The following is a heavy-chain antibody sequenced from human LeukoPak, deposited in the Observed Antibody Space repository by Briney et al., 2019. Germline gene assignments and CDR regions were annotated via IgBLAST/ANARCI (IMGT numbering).Heavy chain of an antibody. Sequence: SETLSLTCAVYGGSFSGYYWNWIRQAPLKWLEWIGEINHSGSTNYNPSLKSRVTISVDTSKIDFSLKLSSVTAADTAVYFFKQETAYEILTGYYNERYFDYWGQGTLVTVSS. D-gene: IGHD3-9*01. CDR3: KQETAYEILTGYYNERYFDY. J-gene: IGHJ4*02. V-gene: IGHV4-34*01. CDR2: INHSGST. CDR1: GGSFSGYY.